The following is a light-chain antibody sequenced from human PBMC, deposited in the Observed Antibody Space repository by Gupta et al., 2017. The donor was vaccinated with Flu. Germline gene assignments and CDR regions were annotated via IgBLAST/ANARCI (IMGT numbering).Light chain of an antibody. V-gene: IGLV2-14*01. CDR3: SSYTSSRSGV. Sequence: SASGSPGQSITISCTGTSSDVGGYNYVSWYQQHPGTAPKLMIYEVSNRPSGVSNRFSGSKSGNPASLTISGLQAEDEADYYCSSYTSSRSGVFGGGTKLTVL. J-gene: IGLJ3*02. CDR1: SSDVGGYNY. CDR2: EVS.